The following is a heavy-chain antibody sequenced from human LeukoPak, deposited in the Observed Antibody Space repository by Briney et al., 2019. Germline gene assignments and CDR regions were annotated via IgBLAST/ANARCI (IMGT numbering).Heavy chain of an antibody. J-gene: IGHJ4*02. D-gene: IGHD2-21*01. CDR2: VSTRGNT. CDR3: ARSPGLADIDF. V-gene: IGHV4-4*07. Sequence: SETLSLTCSVSGVSITSNYWTWIRQPAGRGLEWIGRVSTRGNTNYNPSLESRVTMSVDTPKNLFSLKLTSVTAADTAMYYCARSPGLADIDFWGQGTLVTVSS. CDR1: GVSITSNY.